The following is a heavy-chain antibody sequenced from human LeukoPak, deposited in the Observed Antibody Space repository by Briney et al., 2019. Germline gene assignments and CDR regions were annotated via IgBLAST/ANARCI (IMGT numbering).Heavy chain of an antibody. D-gene: IGHD2/OR15-2a*01. V-gene: IGHV3-21*01. CDR3: ARDGRIGATKAFDI. J-gene: IGHJ3*02. CDR1: GFTFSSYS. CDR2: ISSSSYI. Sequence: PGGSLRLSCAASGFTFSSYSMNWVRQAPGKGLEWVSSISSSSYIYYADSVKGRFTISRDNAKNSLYLQMNSLRAEDTAVYYCARDGRIGATKAFDIWGQGTMVTVSS.